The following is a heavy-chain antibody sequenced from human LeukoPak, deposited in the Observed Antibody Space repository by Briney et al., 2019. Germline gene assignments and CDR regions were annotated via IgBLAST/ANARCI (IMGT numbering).Heavy chain of an antibody. J-gene: IGHJ4*02. CDR3: ARDPKTGSPDYFDY. V-gene: IGHV3-30*04. CDR2: IGYDGRFK. D-gene: IGHD3-10*01. CDR1: GFTFNNYP. Sequence: GGSLRLSCATSGFTFNNYPMHWVRQAPGKGLEWVAVIGYDGRFKFHSDSVKGRFTISRDHSKNTLYLQMNSLRPEDTALYYCARDPKTGSPDYFDYWGQGTLVPVST.